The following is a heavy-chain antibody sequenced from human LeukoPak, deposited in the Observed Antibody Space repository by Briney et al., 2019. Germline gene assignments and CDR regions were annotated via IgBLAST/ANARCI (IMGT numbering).Heavy chain of an antibody. Sequence: GGSLRLSCAASGFTFSSYSMNWVRQAPGKGVEWVSSISSISSYIYYADSVKARFTISRYNANTSLYLQMNSLRAEDTAVFYCAREKKYYYDSSGYRPLDYWGQGTLVTVSS. CDR3: AREKKYYYDSSGYRPLDY. V-gene: IGHV3-21*01. CDR1: GFTFSSYS. J-gene: IGHJ4*02. D-gene: IGHD3-22*01. CDR2: ISSISSYI.